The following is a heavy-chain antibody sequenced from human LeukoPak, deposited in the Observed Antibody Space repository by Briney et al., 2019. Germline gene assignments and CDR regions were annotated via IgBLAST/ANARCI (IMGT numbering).Heavy chain of an antibody. CDR1: GYTFTSYG. J-gene: IGHJ4*02. CDR2: ISAYNGNT. D-gene: IGHD4-17*01. V-gene: IGHV1-18*04. CDR3: ARVVYGHYVGDY. Sequence: GASVKLSCKASGYTFTSYGISWVRQAPGQGLEWMGWISAYNGNTNYARKLQGRVTMTTDISTSTAYMELRSLRSDDKAVYYCARVVYGHYVGDYWGQGTLVTVSS.